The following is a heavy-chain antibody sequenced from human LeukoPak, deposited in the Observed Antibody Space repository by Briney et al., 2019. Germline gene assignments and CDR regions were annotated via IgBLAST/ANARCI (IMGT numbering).Heavy chain of an antibody. CDR3: ARPTYYDTSPPNYYYYYMDV. V-gene: IGHV4-39*01. Sequence: SETLSLTCTVSGGSISSSSYYWGWIRQSPGTGLEWIGSIYYSGSTYYNPSLKSRVTISVDTSKNQFSLKLSSVTAADTAVYYCARPTYYDTSPPNYYYYYMDVWGKGTTVTVSS. CDR1: GGSISSSSYY. D-gene: IGHD3-9*01. J-gene: IGHJ6*03. CDR2: IYYSGST.